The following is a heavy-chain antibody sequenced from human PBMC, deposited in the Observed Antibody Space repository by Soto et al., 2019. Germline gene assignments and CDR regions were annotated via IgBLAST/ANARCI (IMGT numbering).Heavy chain of an antibody. J-gene: IGHJ4*02. CDR2: IYPGDSDT. Sequence: ESLKISCKGSGYSFTSYWIGWVRQMPGKGLEWMGVIYPGDSDTRYSPSFQGPGTLSADKSTSTAYLQWSSLKASDTAMYYCARLAASSGYYFDYWGQGTLVTVSS. CDR3: ARLAASSGYYFDY. CDR1: GYSFTSYW. D-gene: IGHD3-22*01. V-gene: IGHV5-51*01.